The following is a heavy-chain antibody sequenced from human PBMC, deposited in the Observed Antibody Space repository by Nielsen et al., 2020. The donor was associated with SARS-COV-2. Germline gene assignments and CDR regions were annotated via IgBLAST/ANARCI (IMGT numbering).Heavy chain of an antibody. V-gene: IGHV1-24*01. Sequence: ASVKVSCKVSGYTLTELSMHWVRQAPGKGLEWMGGFDPEDGETIYAQKFQGRVTMTEDTSTDTAYMELSSLRSEDTALYYCAKDRGADDAFDIWGQGTMVTVSS. CDR1: GYTLTELS. CDR3: AKDRGADDAFDI. CDR2: FDPEDGET. J-gene: IGHJ3*02.